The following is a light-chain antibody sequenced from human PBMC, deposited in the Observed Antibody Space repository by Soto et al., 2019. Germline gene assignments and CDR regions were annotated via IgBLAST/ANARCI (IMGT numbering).Light chain of an antibody. J-gene: IGKJ1*01. CDR1: QSISGW. CDR2: KAS. V-gene: IGKV1-5*03. CDR3: QQYNSYSS. Sequence: DIQMTQSPSTLSASVGDRVTITCRASQSISGWLAWYQQKPGKAPKLLIYKASSLESWVPSRFSGSGSGTEFTLTISSLQPDDFATYYCQQYNSYSSFGQGTKVEIK.